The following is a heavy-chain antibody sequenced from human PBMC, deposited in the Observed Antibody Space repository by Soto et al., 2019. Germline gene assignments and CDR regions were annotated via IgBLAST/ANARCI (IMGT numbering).Heavy chain of an antibody. CDR2: IYYRGST. D-gene: IGHD3-10*01. V-gene: IGHV4-59*01. J-gene: IGHJ3*02. CDR3: ARRYGSAFDI. Sequence: SETLSLTYTVSGGSLSSYYWSWIRQPPGKGLEWIGYIYYRGSTNYNPSLKSRVTISVDTSKNQFSLKLTSVTAADTAVYYCARRYGSAFDIWGQGTMVTVS. CDR1: GGSLSSYY.